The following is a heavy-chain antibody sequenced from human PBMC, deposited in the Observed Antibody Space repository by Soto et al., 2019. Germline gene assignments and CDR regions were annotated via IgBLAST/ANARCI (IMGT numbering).Heavy chain of an antibody. V-gene: IGHV3-72*01. CDR1: GFTFSDYY. Sequence: GGSLRFSCAASGFTFSDYYMDWVRQLPGKGLEWVGRTRNKANSYTTEYAPSVKGRFTISRHDSEDSMYLQMNSLKTEDTAVYYCARDTGGSYDFWGQGALVTVSS. CDR2: TRNKANSYTT. D-gene: IGHD1-26*01. CDR3: ARDTGGSYDF. J-gene: IGHJ4*02.